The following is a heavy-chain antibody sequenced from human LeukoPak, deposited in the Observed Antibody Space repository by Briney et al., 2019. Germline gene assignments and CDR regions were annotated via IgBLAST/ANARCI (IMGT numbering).Heavy chain of an antibody. D-gene: IGHD2-15*01. CDR3: ASWAGVVDDFNGPFDY. CDR2: ISSRGSSI. CDR1: GFTFSRNN. V-gene: IGHV3-48*01. Sequence: HPGGSLRLSCAASGFTFSRNNMNWVRQAPGKGLEWVSEISSRGSSIYYADAVKGRFTISRDNGKNSLHLQMNSLRAEDTAVYYCASWAGVVDDFNGPFDYWGQGTLVTVSS. J-gene: IGHJ4*02.